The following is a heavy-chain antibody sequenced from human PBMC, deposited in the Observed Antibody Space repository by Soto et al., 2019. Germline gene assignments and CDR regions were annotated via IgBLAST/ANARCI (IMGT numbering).Heavy chain of an antibody. D-gene: IGHD3-16*01. J-gene: IGHJ4*02. CDR3: ARERLCLDY. Sequence: PGGSLRLSCAASGFTFSSYGMHWVRQAPGKGLEWVAVIWYDGSNKYYADSVKGRFTNSRDKSKHTLYLQMNSLRAEDTAVYYCARERLCLDYWGQGTMVTVSS. CDR1: GFTFSSYG. V-gene: IGHV3-33*01. CDR2: IWYDGSNK.